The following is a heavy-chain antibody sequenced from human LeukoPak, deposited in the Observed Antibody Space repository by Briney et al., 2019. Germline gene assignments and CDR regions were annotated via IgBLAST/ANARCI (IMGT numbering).Heavy chain of an antibody. CDR2: INPNSGGT. V-gene: IGHV1-2*02. CDR1: GYTFTGYY. Sequence: GASVKVSCTASGYTFTGYYMHWVRQAPGQGLEWMGWINPNSGGTNYAQKFQGRVTMTRDTSISTAYMELSRLRSDDTAVYYCARAGGYSYGYTDYWGQGTLVTVSS. D-gene: IGHD5-18*01. J-gene: IGHJ4*02. CDR3: ARAGGYSYGYTDY.